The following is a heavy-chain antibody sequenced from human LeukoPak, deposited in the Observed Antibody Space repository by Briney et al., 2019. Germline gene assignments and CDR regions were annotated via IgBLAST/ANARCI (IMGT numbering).Heavy chain of an antibody. CDR3: AKDKRAAAAPFDY. CDR1: GFTFSSYS. D-gene: IGHD6-13*01. J-gene: IGHJ4*02. V-gene: IGHV3-21*04. CDR2: ISSSSSYI. Sequence: GGSLRLSCAASGFTFSSYSMNWVRQAPGKGLEWVSSISSSSSYIYYADSVKGRFTISRDNAKNSLYLQMNSLRAEDTAVYYCAKDKRAAAAPFDYWGQGTLVTVSS.